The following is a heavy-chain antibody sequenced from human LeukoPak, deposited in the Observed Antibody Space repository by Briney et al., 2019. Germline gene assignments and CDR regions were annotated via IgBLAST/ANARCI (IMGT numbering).Heavy chain of an antibody. CDR2: TSAYNGNT. J-gene: IGHJ4*02. CDR3: ARQPEGGWLQVLYYFDY. D-gene: IGHD1-14*01. CDR1: GYTFTGYY. V-gene: IGHV1-18*04. Sequence: ASVKVSCKASGYTFTGYYIHWVRQAPGQGLEWMGWTSAYNGNTNYAQNLQGRVTLTTDTSTSTAYMELRSLRSDDTAVYYCARQPEGGWLQVLYYFDYWGQGTLVTVSS.